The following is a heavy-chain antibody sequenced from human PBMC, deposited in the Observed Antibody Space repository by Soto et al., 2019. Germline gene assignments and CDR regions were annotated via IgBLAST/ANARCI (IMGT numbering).Heavy chain of an antibody. CDR3: ARTPYRYYGSGSYYSYYYYYGMDV. V-gene: IGHV1-69*13. D-gene: IGHD3-10*01. J-gene: IGHJ6*02. Sequence: SVKVSCKASGGTFSSYAISWVRQAPGQGLEWMGGIIPIFGTANYAQKFQGRVTITADESTSTAYMELSSLRSEDTAVYYCARTPYRYYGSGSYYSYYYYYGMDVWGQGTTVTVSS. CDR1: GGTFSSYA. CDR2: IIPIFGTA.